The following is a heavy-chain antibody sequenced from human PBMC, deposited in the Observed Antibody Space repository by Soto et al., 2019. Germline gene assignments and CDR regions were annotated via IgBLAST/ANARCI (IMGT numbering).Heavy chain of an antibody. CDR1: GFTFSSYG. CDR2: IWYDGSNK. CDR3: ARDYDSSGYYG. J-gene: IGHJ4*02. D-gene: IGHD3-22*01. Sequence: QVQLVESGGGVVQPGRSLRLSCAASGFTFSSYGMHWVRQAPGKGLEWVAVIWYDGSNKYYADSVKGRFTISRDNSKNTLYLQMNSLRAEDTAVYYCARDYDSSGYYGWGQGTLVTVSS. V-gene: IGHV3-33*01.